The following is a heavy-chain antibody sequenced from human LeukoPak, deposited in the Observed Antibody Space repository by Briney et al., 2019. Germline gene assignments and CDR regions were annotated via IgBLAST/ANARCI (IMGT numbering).Heavy chain of an antibody. D-gene: IGHD5-12*01. CDR2: IYSSGST. V-gene: IGHV4-39*02. CDR3: ARDGYSGNDGL. J-gene: IGHJ4*02. Sequence: NPSETLSLTCTVSGASVSGSPYYWGWIRQPPGKGLEWIGSIYSSGSTYYNASLQSRVTISIETPKNQISLKLSSVTAADTAVYYCARDGYSGNDGLWGQGSLVTVSS. CDR1: GASVSGSPYY.